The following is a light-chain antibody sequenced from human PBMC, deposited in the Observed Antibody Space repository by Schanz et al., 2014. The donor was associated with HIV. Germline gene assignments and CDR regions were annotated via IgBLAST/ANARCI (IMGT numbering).Light chain of an antibody. J-gene: IGLJ3*02. CDR1: TSNIGNSY. V-gene: IGLV1-51*01. CDR2: DNS. Sequence: QSVLTQPPSVSAAPGQRVTISCSGSTSNIGNSYVSWYQQPPRTAPKLLIYDNSKRPSGIPDRFSGSKSGTSATLAITGLQTGDEADYYCGTWDSGLSARVFGGGTKLTVL. CDR3: GTWDSGLSARV.